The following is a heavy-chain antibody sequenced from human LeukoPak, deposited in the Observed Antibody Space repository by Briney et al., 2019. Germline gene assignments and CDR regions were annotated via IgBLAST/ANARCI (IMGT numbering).Heavy chain of an antibody. CDR3: AKPYCDFWSGWD. CDR1: GFTFSSYA. CDR2: ISDSGGST. J-gene: IGHJ4*02. D-gene: IGHD3-3*01. V-gene: IGHV3-23*01. Sequence: GGSLRLSCAASGFTFSSYAMSWVRQAPGKGLEWVAAISDSGGSTYYADSVKGRFTISRDNSKNTLYLQMNSLRAEDTAVYYCAKPYCDFWSGWDWGQGTLVTVSS.